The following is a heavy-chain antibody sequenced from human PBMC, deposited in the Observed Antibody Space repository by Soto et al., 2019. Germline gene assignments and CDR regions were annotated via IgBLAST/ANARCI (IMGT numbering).Heavy chain of an antibody. CDR3: MTVDTTMTEGRYFGY. CDR2: ISSNGVIT. J-gene: IGHJ4*02. CDR1: GFPFSNSV. V-gene: IGHV3-64D*06. D-gene: IGHD5-18*01. Sequence: PGGSLRLSCSASGFPFSNSVMHWVRQAPGRGLEDLSAISSNGVITYYADSVKGRFTISRDNSKNKLYLQLSSLRPEDTAIYYCMTVDTTMTEGRYFGYWGQGTLVTVSS.